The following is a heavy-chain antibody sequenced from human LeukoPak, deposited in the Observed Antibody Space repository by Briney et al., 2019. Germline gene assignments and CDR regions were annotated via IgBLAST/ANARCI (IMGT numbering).Heavy chain of an antibody. D-gene: IGHD3-22*01. J-gene: IGHJ4*02. Sequence: GGSLRLSCAASGFTFSAYAMSWVRQAPRKGLEWVLGMSGNGGTTYYADSVKGRFTISRDNSKNTLYLQMNNLRAEDTAVYYCARRDYYDSSGYSPLFDYWGQGTLVTVS. CDR2: MSGNGGTT. CDR3: ARRDYYDSSGYSPLFDY. V-gene: IGHV3-23*01. CDR1: GFTFSAYA.